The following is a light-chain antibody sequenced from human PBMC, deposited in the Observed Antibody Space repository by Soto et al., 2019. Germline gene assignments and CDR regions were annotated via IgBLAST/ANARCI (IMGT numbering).Light chain of an antibody. CDR1: QGLTTK. J-gene: IGKJ1*01. Sequence: EIVLTQSPGTLSLSPGEGATLSCRASQGLTTKLAWYQQKPGQAPRLLIYAASSRATGIPDRFSGSGSGTDLTLTISRLEPEDFAVYDCQQYGSSPWTFGQGTKVDIK. V-gene: IGKV3-20*01. CDR3: QQYGSSPWT. CDR2: AAS.